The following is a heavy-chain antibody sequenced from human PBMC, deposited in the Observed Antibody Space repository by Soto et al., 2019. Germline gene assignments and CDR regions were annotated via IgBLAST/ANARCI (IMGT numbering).Heavy chain of an antibody. Sequence: ASVKVSCKASGGTFSSYTISWVRQAPGQGLEWMGRIIPILGIANYAQKFQGRVTITADKSTSTAYMELSSLRSEDTAVYYCARDQYLGELELRPNDYWGQGTLVTVSS. V-gene: IGHV1-69*04. D-gene: IGHD1-7*01. CDR3: ARDQYLGELELRPNDY. J-gene: IGHJ4*02. CDR2: IIPILGIA. CDR1: GGTFSSYT.